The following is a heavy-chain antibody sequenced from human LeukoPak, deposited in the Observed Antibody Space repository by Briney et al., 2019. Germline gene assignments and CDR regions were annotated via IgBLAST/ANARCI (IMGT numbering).Heavy chain of an antibody. J-gene: IGHJ4*02. CDR1: GNTFTGHY. D-gene: IGHD2-2*02. Sequence: VASLKGSCKASGNTFTGHYIQCSLQVSGQGFEYTVWINPNSGGTKYAQKFQGRVTMTRDTSISTAYMELSRLRSDDTAVYSCSRDYGFYSGLYYFDYWGQGTLVTVSS. V-gene: IGHV1-2*03. CDR3: SRDYGFYSGLYYFDY. CDR2: INPNSGGT.